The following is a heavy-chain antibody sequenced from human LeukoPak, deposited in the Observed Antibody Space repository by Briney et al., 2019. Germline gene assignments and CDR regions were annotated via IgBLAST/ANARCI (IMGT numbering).Heavy chain of an antibody. D-gene: IGHD2-21*02. CDR3: ARARPSRSIVVVTVGIFDY. V-gene: IGHV1-18*01. J-gene: IGHJ4*02. Sequence: GASVKVSCKASGYTFTSYGISWVRQAPGQGLEWMGWFSAYNGNTNYAQKLQGRVTMTTDTSTSTAYMELRSLRSDDTAVYYCARARPSRSIVVVTVGIFDYWGQGTLVTVSS. CDR2: FSAYNGNT. CDR1: GYTFTSYG.